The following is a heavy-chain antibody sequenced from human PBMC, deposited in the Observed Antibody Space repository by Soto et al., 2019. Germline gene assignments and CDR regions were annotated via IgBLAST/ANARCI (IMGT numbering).Heavy chain of an antibody. CDR2: IGTSSSYI. Sequence: PGGSLRLSCAASGFTFSSYTMNWVRQAPGRGLECVSSIGTSSSYIYYADSVKGRFTISRDNAKNSLFLQMNSLRADDTAVYYCARDSVRDYLYYYYGMDVWGQGTTVTVYS. D-gene: IGHD4-17*01. J-gene: IGHJ6*02. V-gene: IGHV3-21*01. CDR3: ARDSVRDYLYYYYGMDV. CDR1: GFTFSSYT.